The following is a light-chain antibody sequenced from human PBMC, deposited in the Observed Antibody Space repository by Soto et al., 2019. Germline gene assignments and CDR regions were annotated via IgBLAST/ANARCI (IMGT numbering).Light chain of an antibody. V-gene: IGLV2-11*01. J-gene: IGLJ3*02. CDR1: NSDVGGYNY. CDR2: DVD. Sequence: QSALTQPRSVSGSPGQSVTISCTGTNSDVGGYNYVSWYQQHPGEAPKLVIFDVDKRPSGVPDRFSGSKSGNTASLTISGLQAEDDADYYCCSYAGNYGVFGGGTQLTVL. CDR3: CSYAGNYGV.